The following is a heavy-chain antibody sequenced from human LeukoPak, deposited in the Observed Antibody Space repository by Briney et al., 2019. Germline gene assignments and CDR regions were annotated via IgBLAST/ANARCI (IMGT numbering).Heavy chain of an antibody. CDR3: AREGGDRDYRTYYFDY. CDR1: GNTFTNYY. J-gene: IGHJ4*02. CDR2: INPSGGST. Sequence: ASVKVSCKASGNTFTNYYVHWVRQAPGQGLEWMGIINPSGGSTTYAQKFQGRVTMTRDTSTSTVYMELSSLRSEDTAVYYCAREGGDRDYRTYYFDYWGQGTLVTVSS. V-gene: IGHV1-46*01. D-gene: IGHD3-10*01.